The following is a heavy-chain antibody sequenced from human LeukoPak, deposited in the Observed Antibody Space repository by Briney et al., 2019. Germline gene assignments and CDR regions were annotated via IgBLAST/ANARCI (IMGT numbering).Heavy chain of an antibody. J-gene: IGHJ6*02. CDR1: GYSFTSYW. V-gene: IGHV5-51*01. CDR2: IYPGDSDA. CDR3: ARHNWTDGWYYYGMDV. Sequence: GESLKISCKGSGYSFTSYWIGWVRQMPGKGLGWMGIIYPGDSDARYSPSFQGQVTISADKSISTAYLQRSSLKASDTAMYYCARHNWTDGWYYYGMDVWGQGTTVTVSS. D-gene: IGHD1-20*01.